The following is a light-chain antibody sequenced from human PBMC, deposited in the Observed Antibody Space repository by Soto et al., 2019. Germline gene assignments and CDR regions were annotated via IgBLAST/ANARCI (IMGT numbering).Light chain of an antibody. CDR3: QQYNNWPL. J-gene: IGKJ3*01. V-gene: IGKV3D-15*01. CDR1: QSVSSN. Sequence: EIVMTQSPATLSVSLGERATLSCRASQSVSSNLAWYQQKPGQAPRLLIYGASTRATGIPARFSGSGSGTESTLTISSLQSEDFAVYYRQQYNNWPLFGPGTKVDIK. CDR2: GAS.